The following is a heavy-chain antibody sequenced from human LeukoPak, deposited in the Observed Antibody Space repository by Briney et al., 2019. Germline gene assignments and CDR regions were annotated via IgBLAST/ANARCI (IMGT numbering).Heavy chain of an antibody. D-gene: IGHD5-18*01. V-gene: IGHV3-30-3*01. CDR2: ISYDGSNK. Sequence: GRSLRLSCAASGFTFSSYAMHWVRQAPGKGLEWVAVISYDGSNKYYADSVKGRFTISRDNSKNTLYLQMNSLRAEDTAVYYCARDGIQLWSYYFDYWGQGTLVTVSS. CDR3: ARDGIQLWSYYFDY. CDR1: GFTFSSYA. J-gene: IGHJ4*02.